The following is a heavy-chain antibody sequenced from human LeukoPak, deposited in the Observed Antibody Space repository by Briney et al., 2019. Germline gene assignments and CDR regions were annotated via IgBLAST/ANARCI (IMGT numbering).Heavy chain of an antibody. CDR1: GFTFSSYW. Sequence: PGGSLRLSCAASGFTFSSYWMSRVRQAPGKGLEWVANIKQDGSEKYYVDSVKGRFTISRDNAKNSLYLQMNSLRAEDTAVYYCARGIAARPLGYWGQGTLVTVSS. CDR2: IKQDGSEK. J-gene: IGHJ4*02. V-gene: IGHV3-7*01. CDR3: ARGIAARPLGY. D-gene: IGHD6-6*01.